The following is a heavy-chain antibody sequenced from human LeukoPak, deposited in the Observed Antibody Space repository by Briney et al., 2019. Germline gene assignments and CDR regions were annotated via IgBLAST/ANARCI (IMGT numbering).Heavy chain of an antibody. D-gene: IGHD6-19*01. V-gene: IGHV1-18*01. Sequence: ASVKVSCKASGYTFTNYAVSWVRQAPGQGLEYMGYISAYNGNTNYAHNLQGRVTMTTETSTTTVYMELRSLRFDDTAVYYCARLYSSGWPLECMDVWGQGTTVTVSS. CDR3: ARLYSSGWPLECMDV. J-gene: IGHJ6*02. CDR2: ISAYNGNT. CDR1: GYTFTNYA.